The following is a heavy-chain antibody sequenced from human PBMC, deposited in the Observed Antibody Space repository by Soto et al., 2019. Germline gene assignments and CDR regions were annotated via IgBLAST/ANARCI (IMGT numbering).Heavy chain of an antibody. J-gene: IGHJ4*02. CDR1: GFTFSSYS. CDR3: AKLVSPVSFDY. Sequence: GESLRLSCAASGFTFSSYSMNWVRQAPGKGLEWVSAISGSGGSTYYADSVKGRFAISRDNSKNTLYLQMNSLRAEDTAVYYCAKLVSPVSFDYWGQGTLVTVSS. CDR2: ISGSGGST. V-gene: IGHV3-23*01. D-gene: IGHD1-26*01.